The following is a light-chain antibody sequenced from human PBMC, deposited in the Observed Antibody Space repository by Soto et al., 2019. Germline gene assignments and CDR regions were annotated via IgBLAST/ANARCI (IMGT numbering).Light chain of an antibody. V-gene: IGLV2-23*02. J-gene: IGLJ3*02. Sequence: QSALTQPASVSGSPGQSNTISCTGTSSDVGSYNLVSWYQQHPGKAPKLMIYEVSKRPSGVSNRFSGSKSGNTASLTISGLQAEDEADYYCCSYAGSRRVFGGGTKLTVL. CDR3: CSYAGSRRV. CDR2: EVS. CDR1: SSDVGSYNL.